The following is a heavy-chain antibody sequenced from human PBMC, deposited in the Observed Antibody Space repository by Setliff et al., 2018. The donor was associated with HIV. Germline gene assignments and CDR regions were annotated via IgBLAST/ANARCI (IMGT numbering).Heavy chain of an antibody. J-gene: IGHJ4*02. Sequence: ASVKVSCKSSGYTFTDYYMHWVRQAPGQGLEWMGWIYPNSGGTNYAQKYQGRVTMTRDTSIRTVYMELSRLRSDDTAVYYCAREIDNYDDSGRAYWGQGTQVTVSS. CDR3: AREIDNYDDSGRAY. V-gene: IGHV1-2*02. D-gene: IGHD3-22*01. CDR2: IYPNSGGT. CDR1: GYTFTDYY.